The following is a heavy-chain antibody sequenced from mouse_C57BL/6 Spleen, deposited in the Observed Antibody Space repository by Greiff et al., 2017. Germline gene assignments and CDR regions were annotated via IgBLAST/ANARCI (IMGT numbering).Heavy chain of an antibody. Sequence: VQLQQSGAELVRPGTSVKVSCKASGYAFTNYLIEWVKQRPGQGLEWIGVINPGSGGTNYNEKFKGKATLTADKSSSTAYMQLSSLTSEDSAVYFCARGLDYYGSSLAWFAYWGQGTLVTVSA. J-gene: IGHJ3*01. V-gene: IGHV1-54*01. D-gene: IGHD1-1*01. CDR2: INPGSGGT. CDR1: GYAFTNYL. CDR3: ARGLDYYGSSLAWFAY.